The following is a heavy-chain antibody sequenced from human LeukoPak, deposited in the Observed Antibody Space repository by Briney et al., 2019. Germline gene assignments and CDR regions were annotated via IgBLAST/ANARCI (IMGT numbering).Heavy chain of an antibody. Sequence: PSETLSLTCAVNGGSFSGYYWSWIRQPPGKGLEWIGGVNHIGYTDYNASLKSRVFISVDTSKNQFSLNLTSVTAADTAVYYCARGFLAAAALWGQGTLVTVSS. CDR1: GGSFSGYY. D-gene: IGHD6-13*01. V-gene: IGHV4-34*01. J-gene: IGHJ4*02. CDR3: ARGFLAAAAL. CDR2: VNHIGYT.